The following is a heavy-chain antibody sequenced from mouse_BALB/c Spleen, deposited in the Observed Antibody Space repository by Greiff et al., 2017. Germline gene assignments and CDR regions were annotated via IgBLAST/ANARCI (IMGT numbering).Heavy chain of an antibody. CDR1: GYTFTSYY. CDR3: TRSPYAMDY. Sequence: VKLMESGAELVKPGASVKLSCKASGYTFTSYYMYWVKQRPGQGLEWIGEINPSNGGTNFNEKFKSKATLTVDKSSSTAYMQLSSLTSEDSAVYYCTRSPYAMDYWGQGTSVTVSS. CDR2: INPSNGGT. V-gene: IGHV1S81*02. J-gene: IGHJ4*01.